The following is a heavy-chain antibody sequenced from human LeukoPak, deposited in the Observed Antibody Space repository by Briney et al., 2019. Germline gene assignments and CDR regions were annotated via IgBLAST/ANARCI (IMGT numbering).Heavy chain of an antibody. V-gene: IGHV4-39*01. J-gene: IGHJ4*02. CDR2: IYYSGST. CDR3: ARLRGYTSSARGYVEY. D-gene: IGHD6-13*01. CDR1: GGSIRSSYYY. Sequence: SETLSLTCTVSGGSIRSSYYYWGWIRQPPGKGLEWIGSIYYSGSTYYDPSLKSRVTISVDTSKNQFSLKLSSVTAADTAVYYCARLRGYTSSARGYVEYWGQGTLVTVSS.